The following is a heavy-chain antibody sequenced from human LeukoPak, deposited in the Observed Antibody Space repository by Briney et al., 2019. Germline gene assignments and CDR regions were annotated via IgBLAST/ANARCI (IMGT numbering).Heavy chain of an antibody. D-gene: IGHD3-10*01. J-gene: IGHJ4*02. CDR1: GYTFNGYY. CDR2: INPNSGGT. CDR3: ARPLWFGESTPHFDY. V-gene: IGHV1-2*02. Sequence: ASVKVSCKASGYTFNGYYIHWVRQAPGQGLEWMGWINPNSGGTNYAQKFQGRVTMTRDTSISTAYMELSRLRSDDTAVYYCARPLWFGESTPHFDYWGQGTLVTVSS.